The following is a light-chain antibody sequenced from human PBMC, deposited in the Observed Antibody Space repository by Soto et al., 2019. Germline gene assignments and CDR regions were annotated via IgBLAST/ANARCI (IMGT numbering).Light chain of an antibody. CDR1: QSISNW. CDR2: DSS. J-gene: IGKJ1*01. Sequence: DIQMTQSPSTLSASVGDRVTITCRASQSISNWLAWYQQKPGKAPNLLISDSSTLESGVPSRFSGSGAGTDFTITISALQPDDFATNYCQQYKTTSPRTFGQGTKVEIK. V-gene: IGKV1-5*01. CDR3: QQYKTTSPRT.